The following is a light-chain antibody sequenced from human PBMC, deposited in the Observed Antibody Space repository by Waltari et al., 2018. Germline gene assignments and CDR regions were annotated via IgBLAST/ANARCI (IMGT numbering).Light chain of an antibody. CDR3: MQALQTPRT. V-gene: IGKV2-28*01. Sequence: EIVLTQSPLSLPVTPGEPASISCRSSQSLLPSNGYNYLDWYLQKPGQSPQLLIYLVSTRVSGVPGRFSGSGSGTDFTLKINRVEAEDVGVYYCMQALQTPRTFGQGTKLEIK. CDR2: LVS. J-gene: IGKJ2*01. CDR1: QSLLPSNGYNY.